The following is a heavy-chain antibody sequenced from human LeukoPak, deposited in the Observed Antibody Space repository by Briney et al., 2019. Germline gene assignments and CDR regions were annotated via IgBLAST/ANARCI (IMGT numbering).Heavy chain of an antibody. Sequence: PGGSLRLSCAASGFTFTNYWMHWVRQAPGKGLVWVSSISSSSSYIYYADSVKGRFTISRDNAKNSLYLQMNSLRAEDTAVYYCARMGEDSSIDYWGQGTLVTVSS. CDR1: GFTFTNYW. V-gene: IGHV3-21*01. CDR3: ARMGEDSSIDY. J-gene: IGHJ4*02. CDR2: ISSSSSYI. D-gene: IGHD6-6*01.